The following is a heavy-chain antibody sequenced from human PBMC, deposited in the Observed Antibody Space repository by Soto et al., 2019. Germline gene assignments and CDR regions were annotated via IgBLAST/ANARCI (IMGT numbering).Heavy chain of an antibody. Sequence: ASVKVSCKASGYTFTSYGISWVRQAPGQGLEWMGWISAYNGNTNYAQKLQGRVTMTTDTSTSTAYMELRSLRSDDTAVYYCARVPLTYCSGGSCYSIYQDYWGQGTLVTVSS. V-gene: IGHV1-18*01. J-gene: IGHJ4*02. CDR1: GYTFTSYG. CDR2: ISAYNGNT. CDR3: ARVPLTYCSGGSCYSIYQDY. D-gene: IGHD2-15*01.